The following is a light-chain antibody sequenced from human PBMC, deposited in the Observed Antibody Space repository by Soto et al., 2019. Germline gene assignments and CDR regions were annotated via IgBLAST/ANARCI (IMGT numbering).Light chain of an antibody. Sequence: EIVMTQSPATRSVSPGERANLSCRARQSVSSSYLAWYQQKPGQAPRLLIYGASSRATGIPDRFSGSGSGTDFTLTISNLEPVDFALYYCQQRSKWPLSVPFGQGTRLEIK. CDR3: QQRSKWPLSVP. J-gene: IGKJ5*01. V-gene: IGKV3D-20*02. CDR2: GAS. CDR1: QSVSSSY.